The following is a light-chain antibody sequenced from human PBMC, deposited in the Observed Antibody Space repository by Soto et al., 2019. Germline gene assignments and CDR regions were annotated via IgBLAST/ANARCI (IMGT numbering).Light chain of an antibody. V-gene: IGKV3-15*01. CDR1: QTVSSK. CDR2: GAS. J-gene: IGKJ4*01. Sequence: EIVMTQSAATLSVSVGERATLSCRASQTVSSKLDWYQQKPGQAHRLLIYGASTKTTGITARSTGSGSGTEVTLTISSMPSEDFAVYYCQQYNDWPPQLTFGGGTKVEFK. CDR3: QQYNDWPPQLT.